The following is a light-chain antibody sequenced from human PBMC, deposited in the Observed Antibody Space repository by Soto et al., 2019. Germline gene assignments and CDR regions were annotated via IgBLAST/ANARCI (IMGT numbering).Light chain of an antibody. Sequence: QSVLTQPASVSGSPGQSITISCTGTSSDVGGYNYVSWYQQYPGKAPKLMIYDVSNRPSGVSNRFSGSKSGNTASLTISGLHAEDEADYYCSSSTSSSPYVFGTGTKLTVL. J-gene: IGLJ1*01. V-gene: IGLV2-14*01. CDR2: DVS. CDR1: SSDVGGYNY. CDR3: SSSTSSSPYV.